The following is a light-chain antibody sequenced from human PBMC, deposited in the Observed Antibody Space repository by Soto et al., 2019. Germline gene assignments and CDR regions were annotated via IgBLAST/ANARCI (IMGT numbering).Light chain of an antibody. CDR3: QAWDSSTAPSCV. J-gene: IGLJ1*01. CDR2: QDS. Sequence: SYELTQPPSVSVSPGQTASITCSGDKLGDKYACWYQQKPGQPPVLVIYQDSKRPSGIPERFSGSNSGNTATLTISGTQAMDEADYYCQAWDSSTAPSCVFGTGTKLTVL. V-gene: IGLV3-1*01. CDR1: KLGDKY.